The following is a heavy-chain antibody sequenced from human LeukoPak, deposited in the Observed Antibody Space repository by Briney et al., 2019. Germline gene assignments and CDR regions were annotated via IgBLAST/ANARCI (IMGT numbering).Heavy chain of an antibody. CDR1: GGSFSGYY. V-gene: IGHV4-34*01. CDR3: ARPSSSYPKPFAP. CDR2: INHSGST. D-gene: IGHD6-6*01. Sequence: SETLSLTCAVYGGSFSGYYWGWIGQPPGKGLEWIVEINHSGSTNYNPSLKSRVTISVATSKTQFSLNLSSVTAADTAVYYCARPSSSYPKPFAPWGQGTLVTVSS. J-gene: IGHJ5*02.